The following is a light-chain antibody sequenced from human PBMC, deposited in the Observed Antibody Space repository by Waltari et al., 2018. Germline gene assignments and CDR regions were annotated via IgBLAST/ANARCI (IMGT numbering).Light chain of an antibody. CDR1: QSVSRS. CDR2: GAS. V-gene: IGKV3-20*01. J-gene: IGKJ1*01. CDR3: QHYVRLPAT. Sequence: EIVLTQSPGTLSLSPGERATFSCRARQSVSRSLAWYQQKPGQAPRLLIYGASNRATGIPDRFSGSGSGTDFSLTISRLEPEDFAVYFCQHYVRLPATFGQGTKVEIK.